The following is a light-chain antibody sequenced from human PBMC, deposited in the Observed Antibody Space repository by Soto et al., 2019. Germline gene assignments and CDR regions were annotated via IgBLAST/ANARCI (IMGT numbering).Light chain of an antibody. CDR1: QDIDIH. CDR2: DES. V-gene: IGKV1D-13*01. J-gene: IGKJ1*01. CDR3: QQYNNWPPWT. Sequence: ATQMTQSPSSLSASVGDRVTITCRASQDIDIHLSWYQQKPGKVPKLLIYDESTLKSGVPSRFSGSGSGTEFTLTISSLQSEDFAVYYCQQYNNWPPWTFGQGTKV.